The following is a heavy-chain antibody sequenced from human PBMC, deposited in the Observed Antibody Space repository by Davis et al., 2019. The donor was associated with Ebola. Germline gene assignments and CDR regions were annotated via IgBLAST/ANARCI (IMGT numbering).Heavy chain of an antibody. CDR2: MDHSGNT. CDR3: ARGQSGSDYSLWQY. D-gene: IGHD3-10*01. Sequence: SETLSLTCAVHGGSFSGYYWSWIRQPPGKGLEWLGEMDHSGNTNYNPSLKSRVTISIDTSKKQISLNLTSVTAADTAVYYCARGQSGSDYSLWQYWGQGTLVTVSS. V-gene: IGHV4-34*01. J-gene: IGHJ4*02. CDR1: GGSFSGYY.